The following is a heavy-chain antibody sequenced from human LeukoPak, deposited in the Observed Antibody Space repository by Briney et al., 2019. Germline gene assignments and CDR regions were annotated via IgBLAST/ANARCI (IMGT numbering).Heavy chain of an antibody. CDR1: GLPISSGYY. J-gene: IGHJ4*02. D-gene: IGHD3-3*01. CDR3: AREPPGAIVSGPHSDY. Sequence: SETLSLTCDVSGLPISSGYYWGWIRQPPGKGLEWIATIYHSGTTYYNPSLKSRVTISVDTSKNQFSLKLNSVTAADTAVYYCAREPPGAIVSGPHSDYWGQGTLVTVSS. CDR2: IYHSGTT. V-gene: IGHV4-38-2*02.